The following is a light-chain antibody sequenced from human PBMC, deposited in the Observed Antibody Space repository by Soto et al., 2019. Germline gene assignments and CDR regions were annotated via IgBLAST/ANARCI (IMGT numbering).Light chain of an antibody. Sequence: DIQMTQSPSSLSASVGDRVTITCRSSQSISKFLNWYQQKPGKAPKLPIYAASSLQSGVPSRFSGSGSGTDFTLSISSLQPEDFATYYCQQSYSTPPTFGQGTKVDIK. CDR2: AAS. CDR3: QQSYSTPPT. CDR1: QSISKF. J-gene: IGKJ1*01. V-gene: IGKV1-39*01.